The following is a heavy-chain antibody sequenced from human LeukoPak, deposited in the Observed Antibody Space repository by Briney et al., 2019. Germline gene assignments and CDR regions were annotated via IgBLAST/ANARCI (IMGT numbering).Heavy chain of an antibody. J-gene: IGHJ4*02. CDR2: ISYDGDNK. Sequence: GGSLRLSCTASGFTLSRYAMNWVRQAPGKGLEWVAVISYDGDNKYYADSVKGRFTISRDNYKNTLYLQMNSLRAEDTALYYCGRVRISSGSDYGYYFDYWGQGTLVTVSS. CDR3: GRVRISSGSDYGYYFDY. D-gene: IGHD1-26*01. V-gene: IGHV3-30-3*01. CDR1: GFTLSRYA.